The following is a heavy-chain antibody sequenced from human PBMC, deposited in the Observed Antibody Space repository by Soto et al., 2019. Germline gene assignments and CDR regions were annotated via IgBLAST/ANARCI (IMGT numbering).Heavy chain of an antibody. D-gene: IGHD6-13*01. Sequence: GGSLRLSCAASGFTFSSYSMNWVRLAPGKGLEWVSSISSSSSYIYYADSVKGRFTISRDNAKNSLYLQMNSLRAEDTAVYYCAREDIAAAGTNNWFDPWGQGTLVTVPQ. CDR2: ISSSSSYI. CDR1: GFTFSSYS. V-gene: IGHV3-21*01. CDR3: AREDIAAAGTNNWFDP. J-gene: IGHJ5*02.